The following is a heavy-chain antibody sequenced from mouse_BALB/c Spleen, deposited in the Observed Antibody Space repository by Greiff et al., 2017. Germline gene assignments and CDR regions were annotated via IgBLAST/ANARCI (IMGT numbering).Heavy chain of an antibody. V-gene: IGHV1S56*01. CDR3: ARQLGLLYYFDY. CDR1: GYTFTSYY. D-gene: IGHD3-1*01. Sequence: QVQLKQSGPELVKPGASVRISCKASGYTFTSYYIHWVKQRPGQGLEWIGWIYPGNVNTKYNEKFKGKATLTADKSSSTAYMQLSSLTSEDSAVYFCARQLGLLYYFDYWGQGTTLTVSS. CDR2: IYPGNVNT. J-gene: IGHJ2*01.